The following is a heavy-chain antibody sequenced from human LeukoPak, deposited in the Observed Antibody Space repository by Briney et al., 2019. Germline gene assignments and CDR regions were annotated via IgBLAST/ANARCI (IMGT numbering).Heavy chain of an antibody. D-gene: IGHD4-11*01. CDR3: AKDSLNDYSNPFDY. V-gene: IGHV3-33*06. CDR1: GFTFSSYG. CDR2: IWYDGSNK. Sequence: PGRSLRLSCAASGFTFSSYGMHWVRQAPGKGLEWVAVIWYDGSNKYYADSVKGRFTISRDNSKSTLYLQMNSLRAEDTAVYYCAKDSLNDYSNPFDYWGQGTLVTVSS. J-gene: IGHJ4*02.